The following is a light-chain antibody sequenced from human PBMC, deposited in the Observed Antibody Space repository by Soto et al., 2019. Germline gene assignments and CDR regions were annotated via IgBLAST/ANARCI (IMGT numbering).Light chain of an antibody. CDR1: NSDVGGYNY. J-gene: IGLJ2*01. CDR2: DVT. Sequence: QSALTQPRSVSGSPGQSVTISCIGTNSDVGGYNYVSWYQQKPGKAPNLIIYDVTERPSGVPNRFSGSKSGNTASLTISGLQAEDEADYYCCSYVGRLRVVFGGGTKLTVL. CDR3: CSYVGRLRVV. V-gene: IGLV2-11*01.